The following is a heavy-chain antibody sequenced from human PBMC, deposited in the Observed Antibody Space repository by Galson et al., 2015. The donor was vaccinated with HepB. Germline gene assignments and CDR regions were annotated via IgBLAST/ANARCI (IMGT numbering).Heavy chain of an antibody. V-gene: IGHV4-59*01. D-gene: IGHD3-22*01. CDR1: GGSISSYY. J-gene: IGHJ3*02. Sequence: ETLSLTCTVSGGSISSYYWSWIRQPPGKGLEWIGYIYYSGSTNYNPSLKSRVTISVDTSKNQFSLKLSSVTAADTAVYYCARASRYYYDSSGYYPDAFDIWGQGTMVTVSS. CDR2: IYYSGST. CDR3: ARASRYYYDSSGYYPDAFDI.